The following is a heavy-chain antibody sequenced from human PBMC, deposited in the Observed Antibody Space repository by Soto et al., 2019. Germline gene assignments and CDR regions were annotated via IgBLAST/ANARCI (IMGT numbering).Heavy chain of an antibody. D-gene: IGHD6-19*01. V-gene: IGHV1-18*01. Sequence: ASVKVSCKASGYTFTNYDISWVRQAPGQGLEWMGWISGYNGNMDYAQKFQGRVTMTTDTSTSTAYMELRSLRSDDTAVYYCAREHTSGWSVGDDYWGQGTLVTVSS. CDR3: AREHTSGWSVGDDY. CDR2: ISGYNGNM. J-gene: IGHJ4*02. CDR1: GYTFTNYD.